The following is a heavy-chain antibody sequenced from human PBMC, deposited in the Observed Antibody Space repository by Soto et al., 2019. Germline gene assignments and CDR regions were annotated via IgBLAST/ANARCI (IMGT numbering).Heavy chain of an antibody. Sequence: QVQLVQSGAEVKKPGASVKVSCKASGYTFTSYGLSWVRQAPGQGLEWMGWISAYNGNTNYAQKLQGRVTMTTDTSTSTGYMELRSLRSDDTAVYCCARAPKFLEWLSHLDYWGQGTLVTVSS. CDR3: ARAPKFLEWLSHLDY. CDR1: GYTFTSYG. J-gene: IGHJ4*02. D-gene: IGHD3-3*01. V-gene: IGHV1-18*01. CDR2: ISAYNGNT.